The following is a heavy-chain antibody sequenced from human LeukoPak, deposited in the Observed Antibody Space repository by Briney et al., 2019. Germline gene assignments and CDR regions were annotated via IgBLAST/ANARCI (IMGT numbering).Heavy chain of an antibody. V-gene: IGHV3-23*01. J-gene: IGHJ4*02. CDR3: AQGPHRPYVNFDY. CDR1: GFTFSSYA. D-gene: IGHD3-16*01. CDR2: ISGSGGST. Sequence: GGSLRLSCAASGFTFSSYAMSWVRQAPGKGLEWVSAISGSGGSTYYADSVKGRFTISRDNSKNTLYLQMNSLRAEDTAVYYCAQGPHRPYVNFDYWGQGTLVTVSS.